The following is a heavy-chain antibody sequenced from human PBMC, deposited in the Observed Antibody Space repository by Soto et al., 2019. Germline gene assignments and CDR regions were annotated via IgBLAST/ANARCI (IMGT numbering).Heavy chain of an antibody. J-gene: IGHJ5*02. V-gene: IGHV4-31*03. CDR2: IYYSGST. CDR3: ARVEGAGTTRWFDP. D-gene: IGHD1-7*01. CDR1: GGSISSGGYY. Sequence: QVQLQESGPGLVKPSQTLSLTCTVSGGSISSGGYYWSWIRQHPGKGLEWIGYIYYSGSTYYNPSLKSRVTVSVDTSKNQFSLKLSSVTAADTAVYYCARVEGAGTTRWFDPWGQGTLVTVSS.